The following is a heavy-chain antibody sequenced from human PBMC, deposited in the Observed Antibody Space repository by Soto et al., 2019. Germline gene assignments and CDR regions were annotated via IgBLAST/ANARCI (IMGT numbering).Heavy chain of an antibody. CDR3: ARSFCRDAVRCNWFDP. CDR1: GASSSSYY. V-gene: IGHV4-59*01. CDR2: MNDFGRT. D-gene: IGHD2-8*01. J-gene: IGHJ5*02. Sequence: QVQLQESGPGLVKSSETLSLTCTVSGASSSSYYWSWIRQPPGKGLEWIGYMNDFGRTIYNPSLKSRVTISLDTSKNQFSLKVISVIAADTAVYYCARSFCRDAVRCNWFDPCGQGTLVTVSS.